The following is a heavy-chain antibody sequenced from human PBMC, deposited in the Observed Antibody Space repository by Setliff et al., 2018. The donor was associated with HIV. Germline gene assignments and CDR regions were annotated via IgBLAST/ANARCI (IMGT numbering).Heavy chain of an antibody. CDR1: GYTFTDYY. Sequence: ASVKVSCKASGYTFTDYYIHWVRQAPGQGLEWMGWINPNSGGTNYAQRFQGRVTMTRDTSIGTAYMELRRLRSDDTAVYYCAREGASDSSPGGHDVFDIWGQGTMVTVSS. CDR2: INPNSGGT. J-gene: IGHJ3*02. V-gene: IGHV1-2*02. CDR3: AREGASDSSPGGHDVFDI. D-gene: IGHD3-22*01.